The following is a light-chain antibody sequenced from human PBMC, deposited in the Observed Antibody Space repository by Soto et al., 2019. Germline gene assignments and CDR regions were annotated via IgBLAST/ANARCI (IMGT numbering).Light chain of an antibody. CDR3: SSYTTSNTRQIA. J-gene: IGLJ1*01. Sequence: QSALTQPASVSGSPGQSITISCTGTSNDVGGYNYVSWYQHHPGKSPNFIIYDVSNRPSGISNLFSGSKSGNTASLTISGFQPEDEGDYYCSSYTTSNTRQIAFGTG. CDR2: DVS. CDR1: SNDVGGYNY. V-gene: IGLV2-14*03.